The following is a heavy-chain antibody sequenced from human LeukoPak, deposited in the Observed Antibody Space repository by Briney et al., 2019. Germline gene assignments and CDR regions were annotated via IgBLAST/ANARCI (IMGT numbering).Heavy chain of an antibody. CDR3: ARQINGYAFDI. CDR1: GGSISSYY. CDR2: IYYSGST. Sequence: PSETLSLTCTVSGGSISSYYWSWIRQPPGKGLEWIGYIYYSGSTNYNPSLKSRVTISVDTSKNHLALKLSSVSAADTAVYYCARQINGYAFDIWGQGTMLTVSS. D-gene: IGHD2-8*01. V-gene: IGHV4-59*08. J-gene: IGHJ3*02.